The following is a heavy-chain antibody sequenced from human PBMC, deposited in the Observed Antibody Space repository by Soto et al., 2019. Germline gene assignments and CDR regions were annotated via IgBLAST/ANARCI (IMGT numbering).Heavy chain of an antibody. Sequence: EVQLVTSGGGLVQPGGSLRLSCAASGFTFSSFWMHWVRQVPGKGLVWVLRINGDGSITTYADSVKGRFTISRDNAKNTLHLQMNSLRAEDTALYYCTRSILGSADYWGQGILVTVSS. CDR2: INGDGSIT. J-gene: IGHJ4*02. CDR3: TRSILGSADY. V-gene: IGHV3-74*01. CDR1: GFTFSSFW. D-gene: IGHD2-15*01.